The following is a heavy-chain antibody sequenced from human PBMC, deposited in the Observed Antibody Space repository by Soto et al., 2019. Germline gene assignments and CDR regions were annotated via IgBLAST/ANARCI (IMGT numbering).Heavy chain of an antibody. CDR1: GGSFSGYY. J-gene: IGHJ4*02. CDR3: ARSCGYSGYVSY. D-gene: IGHD5-12*01. CDR2: INHSGST. V-gene: IGHV4-34*01. Sequence: SETLSLTCAVYGGSFSGYYWSWIRQPPGKGLEWIGEINHSGSTNYNPSLKSRVTISVDTSKNQFSLKLSSVTAADTAVYYCARSCGYSGYVSYWGQGTLVTVSS.